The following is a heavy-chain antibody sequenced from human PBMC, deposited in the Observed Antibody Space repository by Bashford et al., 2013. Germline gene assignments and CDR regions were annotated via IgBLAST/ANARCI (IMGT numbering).Heavy chain of an antibody. V-gene: IGHV4-4*07. CDR1: GGSISSYY. CDR3: ARGPRENYYGSGSLQYYYGMDV. CDR2: IHTSGST. J-gene: IGHJ6*02. D-gene: IGHD3-10*01. Sequence: SETLSLTCTVSGGSISSYYWSWIRQPAGKGLEWIGRIHTSGSTNYNPSLKSRVTMSIDTSKNQFSLKLSSVTAADTAVYYCARGPRENYYGSGSLQYYYGMDVWGQGTTVTVSS.